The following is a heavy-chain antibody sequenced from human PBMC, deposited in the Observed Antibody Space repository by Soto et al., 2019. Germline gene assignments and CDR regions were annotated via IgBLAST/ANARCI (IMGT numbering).Heavy chain of an antibody. Sequence: ASVKVSCKASGFTFTTSAVQWVRQARGQRLEWMGIIHPSGGGSTYAQKFLGRVTMTRDTSTSTVFMELSSLRSADTAVYYCARGGHIAVVTDSFDYWGQGTLVTVSS. CDR1: GFTFTTSA. J-gene: IGHJ4*02. CDR3: ARGGHIAVVTDSFDY. D-gene: IGHD2-21*02. V-gene: IGHV1-46*03. CDR2: IHPSGGGS.